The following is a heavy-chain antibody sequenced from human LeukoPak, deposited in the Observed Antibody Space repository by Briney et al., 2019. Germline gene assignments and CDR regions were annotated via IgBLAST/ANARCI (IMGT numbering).Heavy chain of an antibody. D-gene: IGHD6-6*01. CDR1: GGSISSSSYY. CDR2: IYYSGST. J-gene: IGHJ4*02. Sequence: SETLSLTCTVSGGSISSSSYYWGCIRQPPGKGLEWIGSIYYSGSTYYNPSLKSRVTISVDTSKNQFSLKLSSVTAADTAVYYCARHFKSAAEQLVGYFDYWGQGTLVTVSS. CDR3: ARHFKSAAEQLVGYFDY. V-gene: IGHV4-39*01.